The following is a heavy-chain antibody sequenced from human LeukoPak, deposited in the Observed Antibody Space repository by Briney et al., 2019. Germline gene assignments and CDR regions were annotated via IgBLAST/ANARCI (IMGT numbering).Heavy chain of an antibody. CDR1: GFTISTNY. J-gene: IGHJ4*02. CDR2: VYTDIST. Sequence: AGVSLRLSCAASGFTISTNYMSWVPQAPGKGPEGVSVVYTDISTYYADSVKGIFTISRDNSKNPVYLQMSSLRAEDTAVYYCARSGDLRPYFDYWGQGTLVTVSS. V-gene: IGHV3-66*01. D-gene: IGHD3-10*01. CDR3: ARSGDLRPYFDY.